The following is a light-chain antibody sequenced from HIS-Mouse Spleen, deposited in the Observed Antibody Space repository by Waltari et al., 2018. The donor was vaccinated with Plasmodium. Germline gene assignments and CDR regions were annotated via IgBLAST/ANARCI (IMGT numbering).Light chain of an antibody. V-gene: IGLV3-9*01. Sequence: SYELTQPLSVSVALGQTARITWGGNNIGSTNVHWYQQKPGQAPVLVIYRDSNRPSGIPERFSGSNSGNTATLTISRAQAGDEADYYCQVWDSSTVVFGGGTKLTVL. CDR2: RDS. CDR1: NIGSTN. CDR3: QVWDSSTVV. J-gene: IGLJ2*01.